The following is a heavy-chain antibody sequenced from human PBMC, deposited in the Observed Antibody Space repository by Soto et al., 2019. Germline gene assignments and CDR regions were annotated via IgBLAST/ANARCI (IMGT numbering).Heavy chain of an antibody. CDR3: ARDIIQYCSGGSCPAYYFDY. CDR2: IIPTFGTA. D-gene: IGHD2-15*01. J-gene: IGHJ4*02. Sequence: QVQLVQSGAEVKKPGSSVKVSCKASGGTFSSYAISWVRQAPGQGLGWMGGIIPTFGTANYAQKFQGRVTITADESTSTAYMELSSLRSEDTAVYYCARDIIQYCSGGSCPAYYFDYWGQGTLVTVSS. CDR1: GGTFSSYA. V-gene: IGHV1-69*01.